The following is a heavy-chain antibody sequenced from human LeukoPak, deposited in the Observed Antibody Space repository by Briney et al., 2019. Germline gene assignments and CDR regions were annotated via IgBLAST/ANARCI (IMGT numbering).Heavy chain of an antibody. Sequence: PGGSLRLSCVASGFTFSSYWMHWVRQVPGKGLAWVSRIDEFGSVTNSADSVKGRFTISRDNSKNTLYPQMNSLRAEDTAVYYCAKGLLWIDYWGQGTLVTVSS. J-gene: IGHJ4*02. D-gene: IGHD2-21*02. V-gene: IGHV3-74*01. CDR3: AKGLLWIDY. CDR1: GFTFSSYW. CDR2: IDEFGSVT.